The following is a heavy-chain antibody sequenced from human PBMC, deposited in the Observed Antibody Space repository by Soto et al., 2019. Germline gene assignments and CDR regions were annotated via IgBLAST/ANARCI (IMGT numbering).Heavy chain of an antibody. Sequence: QVQLVQSGAEVKKPGSSVKVSCKASGGTFSSYAISWVRQAPGQGLEWLGGIIPIFGTANYAQKFQGRVTITADESTSTAYRALSSLRSEDTAVYYCARRPYDYVRWNGMDVWGQGTTVTVSS. V-gene: IGHV1-69*01. J-gene: IGHJ6*02. CDR2: IIPIFGTA. CDR1: GGTFSSYA. D-gene: IGHD3-16*01. CDR3: ARRPYDYVRWNGMDV.